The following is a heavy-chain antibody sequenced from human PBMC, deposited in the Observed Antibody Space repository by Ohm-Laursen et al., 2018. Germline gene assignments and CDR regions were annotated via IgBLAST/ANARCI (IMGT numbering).Heavy chain of an antibody. D-gene: IGHD6-19*01. Sequence: SLRLSCSASGFTVSSNYMSWVRQAPGKGLEWVSVIYSGGSTNYADSVKGRFTISRDNSKNTLYLQMNSLRAEDTAVYYCARLQGQAVAGSYYYGMDVWGQGTTVTVSS. V-gene: IGHV3-53*01. CDR3: ARLQGQAVAGSYYYGMDV. CDR2: IYSGGST. CDR1: GFTVSSNY. J-gene: IGHJ6*02.